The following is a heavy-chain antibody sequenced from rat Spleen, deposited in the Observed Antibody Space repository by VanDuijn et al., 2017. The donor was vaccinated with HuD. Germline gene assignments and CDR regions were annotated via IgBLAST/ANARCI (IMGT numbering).Heavy chain of an antibody. CDR3: VRGGGTYGNWFAY. Sequence: EVQLVESGGGLVQPGRSLKLSCAASGFTFSDYGVAWVRQAPTKGLEWVAAINYDGSTTSYRDAVTGRFTVSRDNAKSTLYLQMDSLRSEDKATYHCVRGGGTYGNWFAYWGQGTLVTVSS. CDR1: GFTFSDYG. D-gene: IGHD1-7*01. CDR2: INYDGSTT. V-gene: IGHV5-29*01. J-gene: IGHJ3*01.